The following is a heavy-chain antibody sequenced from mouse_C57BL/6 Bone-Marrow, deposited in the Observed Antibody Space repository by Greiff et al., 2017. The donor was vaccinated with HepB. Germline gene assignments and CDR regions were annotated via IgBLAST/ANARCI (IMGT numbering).Heavy chain of an antibody. CDR1: GFTFSDYG. J-gene: IGHJ3*01. D-gene: IGHD4-1*01. V-gene: IGHV5-17*01. CDR3: ARPANWAFFAY. Sequence: EVKLVESGGGLVKPGGSLKLSCAASGFTFSDYGMHWVRQAPEKGLEWVAYISGGSSTIYYADTVKGRFTISRDNAKNTLFLQMTSLRSEDTAMYYCARPANWAFFAYWGQGTLVTVSA. CDR2: ISGGSSTI.